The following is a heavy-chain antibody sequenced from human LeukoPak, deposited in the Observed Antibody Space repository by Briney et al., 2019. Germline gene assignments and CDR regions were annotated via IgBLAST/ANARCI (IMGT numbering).Heavy chain of an antibody. V-gene: IGHV4-59*08. CDR1: GASISNYN. Sequence: PSETLPLTCTVSGASISNYNWSWIRQPPGKGLECIGYVSYSGRTNHNPSLKSRDTISADTSKNQYSLKLTSVTAADTAVYYCARHDRGAENLDYLLRGTLVTVSS. J-gene: IGHJ4*02. CDR2: VSYSGRT. CDR3: ARHDRGAENLDY. D-gene: IGHD2/OR15-2a*01.